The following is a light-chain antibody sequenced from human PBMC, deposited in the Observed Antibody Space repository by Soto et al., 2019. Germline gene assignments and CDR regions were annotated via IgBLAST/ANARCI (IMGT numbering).Light chain of an antibody. CDR2: DAS. V-gene: IGKV1-33*01. CDR1: QDISNY. J-gene: IGKJ4*01. CDR3: QQYDNLT. Sequence: DIQMTQSPSSLSASVAYRFTITCQASQDISNYLNWYQQKPGKAPKLLIYDASNLETGVPSRFSGSGSGTDFTFTISSLQPEDIATYYCQQYDNLTFGGGTKVDIK.